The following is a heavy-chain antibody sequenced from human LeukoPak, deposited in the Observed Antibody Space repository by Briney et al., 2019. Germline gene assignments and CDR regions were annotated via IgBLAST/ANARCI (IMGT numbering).Heavy chain of an antibody. D-gene: IGHD1-26*01. CDR2: IYYSGST. J-gene: IGHJ4*02. CDR1: GGSISSSSYY. CDR3: ARRSVMGAYFDY. V-gene: IGHV4-39*01. Sequence: TSETLSLTCTVSGGSISSSSYYWGWIRQPPGKGLEWIGSIYYSGSTYYNPSLKSRVTISVDTSKNQFSLKLSSVTAADTAVYYCARRSVMGAYFDYWGQGTLVTVSS.